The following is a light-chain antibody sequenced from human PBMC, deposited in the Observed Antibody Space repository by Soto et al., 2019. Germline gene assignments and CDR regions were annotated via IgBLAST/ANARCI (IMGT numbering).Light chain of an antibody. CDR3: QTWGAGIRVV. V-gene: IGLV4-69*01. J-gene: IGLJ2*01. CDR2: LNNDGSH. Sequence: QPVLTQSPSASASLGASVKLTCTLTSGHSSYAIAWHQQQPEKGPRYLMKLNNDGSHSKGDGIPDRFSGSSSGAERYLTISSLQSEDEADYYCQTWGAGIRVVFGAGTQLTVL. CDR1: SGHSSYA.